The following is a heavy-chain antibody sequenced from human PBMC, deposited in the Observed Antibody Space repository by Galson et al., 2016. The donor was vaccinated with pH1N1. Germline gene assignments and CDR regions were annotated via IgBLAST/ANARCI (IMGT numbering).Heavy chain of an antibody. V-gene: IGHV3-30*03. CDR3: ARDRVRSGSIQHPWTLDC. D-gene: IGHD5-12*01. Sequence: SLRLSCAASGFTFSSYAMSWVRQAPGKGLEWLAFIRYEGSTKYYAGSVQGRFTISRDNLANMVYLQMDSLRREDTAVYYCARDRVRSGSIQHPWTLDCWGQGILVTVS. CDR2: IRYEGSTK. CDR1: GFTFSSYA. J-gene: IGHJ4*02.